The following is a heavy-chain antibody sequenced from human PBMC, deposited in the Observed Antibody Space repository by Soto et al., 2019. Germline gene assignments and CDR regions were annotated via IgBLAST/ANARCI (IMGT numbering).Heavy chain of an antibody. D-gene: IGHD6-13*01. J-gene: IGHJ4*02. V-gene: IGHV3-23*01. CDR1: GFTFSSYA. CDR3: AREGSSSWKAFDY. CDR2: ISGSGGST. Sequence: EVQLLESGGGLVQPGGSLRLSCAASGFTFSSYAMSWVRQAPGKGLEWVSAISGSGGSTYYADSVKGRFTISRDKSKNTLYLQMNSLRAEDTAVYYCAREGSSSWKAFDYWGQGTLVTVSS.